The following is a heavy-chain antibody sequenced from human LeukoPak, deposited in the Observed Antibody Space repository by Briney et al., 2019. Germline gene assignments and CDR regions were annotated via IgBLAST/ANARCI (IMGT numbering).Heavy chain of an antibody. D-gene: IGHD5-12*01. Sequence: PGGSLRLSCAASGFTFSSYEMNWVRQSPGKGLEWVPSITGGDGDAHYADAVQGRFTISRDNSKNTLYLQMNSLRAEDTAIYYCAKDQKTGYSPFDSWGQGTLVTVSS. CDR2: ITGGDGDA. CDR1: GFTFSSYE. V-gene: IGHV3-23*01. J-gene: IGHJ4*02. CDR3: AKDQKTGYSPFDS.